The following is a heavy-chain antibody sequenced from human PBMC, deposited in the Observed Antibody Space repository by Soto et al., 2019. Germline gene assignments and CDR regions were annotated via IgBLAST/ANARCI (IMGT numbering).Heavy chain of an antibody. CDR2: IYPGDSDARYT. J-gene: IGHJ6*02. CDR1: GYSFTNYW. V-gene: IGHV5-51*01. Sequence: GESLKISCKGAGYSFTNYWIGWVRQMPGKGLEWMGIIYPGDSDARYTIYSQSFQVQVTISAEKSISTAYLQWSSLKASDTATYYCARGAGSGSEGTNYAMDVWGQGIMVTVSS. D-gene: IGHD3-10*01. CDR3: ARGAGSGSEGTNYAMDV.